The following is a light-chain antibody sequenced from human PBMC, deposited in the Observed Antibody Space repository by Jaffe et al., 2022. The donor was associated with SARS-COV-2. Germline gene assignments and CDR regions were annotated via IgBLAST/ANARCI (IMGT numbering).Light chain of an antibody. CDR3: QEYYSTLT. J-gene: IGKJ1*01. Sequence: DIVMTQSPDSLAVSLGERATINCKSSQSVFHSINNQNYLAWYQQKPRQPPKLLIYWASTRESGVPDRFSGSGSGTDFTLTISSLQAEDVAVYYCQEYYSTLTFGQGTKVEI. V-gene: IGKV4-1*01. CDR2: WAS. CDR1: QSVFHSINNQNY.